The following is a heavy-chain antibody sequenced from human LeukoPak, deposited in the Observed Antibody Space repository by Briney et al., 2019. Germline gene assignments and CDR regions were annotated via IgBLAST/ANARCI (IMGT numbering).Heavy chain of an antibody. CDR1: GGSFSDYY. CDR2: VNHRGTK. Sequence: PSETLSLTCAVYGGSFSDYYWTWVRQPPGKGLEWIGEVNHRGTKRYNLSLKSRLTISIDTSKSQFSLKLSSVTAADTAVYYCAREVTIDNWFDPWGQGTLVTVSS. J-gene: IGHJ5*02. CDR3: AREVTIDNWFDP. V-gene: IGHV4-34*01. D-gene: IGHD4-17*01.